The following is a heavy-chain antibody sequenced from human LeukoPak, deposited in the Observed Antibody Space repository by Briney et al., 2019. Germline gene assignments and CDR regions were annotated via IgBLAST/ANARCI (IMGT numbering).Heavy chain of an antibody. J-gene: IGHJ4*02. CDR2: ISWNSGSI. V-gene: IGHV3-9*01. CDR1: GFTFDDYA. CDR3: AKDLRGSGWYYFDY. Sequence: GGSLRLSCAASGFTFDDYAVHWVRQAPGKGLEWVPGISWNSGSIGYADSVKGLFTISRDNAKNSLYLQMNSLRAEDTALYYCAKDLRGSGWYYFDYWGQGTLVTVSS. D-gene: IGHD6-19*01.